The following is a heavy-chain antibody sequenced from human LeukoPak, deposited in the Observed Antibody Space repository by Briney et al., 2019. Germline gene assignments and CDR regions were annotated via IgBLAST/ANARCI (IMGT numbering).Heavy chain of an antibody. V-gene: IGHV3-21*01. CDR2: ISSSSSYI. Sequence: GGSLRLSCAASGFTFSSYSMNWVRQAPGKGLEWVSSISSSSSYIYYADSVKGRFTISRDNAKNSLYLQMNSLGAEDAAVYYCARARSSSSTPNFDYWGQGTLVTVSS. J-gene: IGHJ4*02. CDR1: GFTFSSYS. CDR3: ARARSSSSTPNFDY. D-gene: IGHD6-6*01.